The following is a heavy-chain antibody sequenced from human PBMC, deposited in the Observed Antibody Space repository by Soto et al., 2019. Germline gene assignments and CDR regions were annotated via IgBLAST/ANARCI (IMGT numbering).Heavy chain of an antibody. J-gene: IGHJ4*02. CDR1: GFTFSSYA. V-gene: IGHV3-23*01. Sequence: EVQLLESGGGLVQPGGSLRLSCAASGFTFSSYALSWVRQAPGKGLEWVSAISGSGGSTYYADSVKGRFTISRDNSKNTLYLQMNSLRAEDTAVYYCAKSHFIAVAGIDFDYWGQGTLVTVSS. CDR2: ISGSGGST. CDR3: AKSHFIAVAGIDFDY. D-gene: IGHD6-19*01.